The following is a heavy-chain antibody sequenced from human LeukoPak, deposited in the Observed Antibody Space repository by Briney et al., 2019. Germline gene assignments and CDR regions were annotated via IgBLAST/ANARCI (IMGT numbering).Heavy chain of an antibody. J-gene: IGHJ4*02. CDR3: ARDSYYYGSGSYPFDY. D-gene: IGHD3-10*01. V-gene: IGHV3-33*01. Sequence: PGRSLRLSCAASGFTFSSCGMHWVRQAPGKGLEWVAVIWYDGSNKYYADSVKGRFTISRDNSKNTLHLQMNSLRAEDTAVYYCARDSYYYGSGSYPFDYWGQGTLVTVSS. CDR2: IWYDGSNK. CDR1: GFTFSSCG.